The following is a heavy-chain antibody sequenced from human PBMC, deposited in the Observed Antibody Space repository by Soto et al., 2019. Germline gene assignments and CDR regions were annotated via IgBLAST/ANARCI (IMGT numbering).Heavy chain of an antibody. CDR3: ARVPLHEYSTSLRGYYFDY. CDR2: IKQDGSEK. V-gene: IGHV3-7*01. Sequence: EVQLVESGGGLVQPGGSLRLSCAASGFTFSSYWMSWVRQAPGKGLEWVANIKQDGSEKYYVDSVKGRFTISRDNGENSLYLQMNSLRAEDTAVYYCARVPLHEYSTSLRGYYFDYWGHGTLVTVAA. J-gene: IGHJ4*01. CDR1: GFTFSSYW. D-gene: IGHD6-6*01.